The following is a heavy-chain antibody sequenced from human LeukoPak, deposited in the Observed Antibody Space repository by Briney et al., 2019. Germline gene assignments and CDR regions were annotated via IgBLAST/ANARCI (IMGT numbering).Heavy chain of an antibody. CDR2: IYSGGST. J-gene: IGHJ4*02. V-gene: IGHV3-53*01. CDR1: GFTVSSNY. Sequence: GGSXXLSXAASGFTVSSNYMSWVRQAPGKGXEWVSVIYSGGSTYYADSVKGRFTISRDNSKNTLYLQMNSLRAEDTAVYYCARDNKVTMSTFWGQGTLVTVSS. CDR3: ARDNKVTMSTF. D-gene: IGHD3-22*01.